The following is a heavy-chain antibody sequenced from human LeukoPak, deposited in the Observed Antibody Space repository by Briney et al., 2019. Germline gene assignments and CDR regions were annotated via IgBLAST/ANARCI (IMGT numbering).Heavy chain of an antibody. Sequence: SETLSLTCTVSGGSITSYYWSWIRQPPGKGLEWIGYIYYSGSTNYNPSLKSRVTISVDTSKNQFSLKLSSVTAADTAVYYCARGKGGSSPDYWGQGTLVTVSS. J-gene: IGHJ4*02. CDR1: GGSITSYY. D-gene: IGHD6-6*01. V-gene: IGHV4-59*01. CDR3: ARGKGGSSPDY. CDR2: IYYSGST.